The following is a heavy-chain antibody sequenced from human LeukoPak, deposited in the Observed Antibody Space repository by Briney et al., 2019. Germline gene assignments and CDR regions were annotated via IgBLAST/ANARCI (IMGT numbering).Heavy chain of an antibody. CDR1: GGSISTYY. V-gene: IGHV4-4*07. CDR3: ARGHIAVAGSDY. D-gene: IGHD6-13*01. CDR2: IYTSGDT. Sequence: TSETLSLTCTVSGGSISTYYWSWIRQPAGKGLEWNGRIYTSGDTNYNPSLKSRVTMSIATSKNQFSLNLSSVTAADTAMYYCARGHIAVAGSDYWGQGILVTVSS. J-gene: IGHJ4*02.